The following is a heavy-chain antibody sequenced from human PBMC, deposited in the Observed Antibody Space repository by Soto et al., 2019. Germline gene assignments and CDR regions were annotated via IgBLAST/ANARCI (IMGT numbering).Heavy chain of an antibody. V-gene: IGHV4-38-2*02. CDR2: MSHGGST. Sequence: SETLSLTCAVSGYSISSGYYWGWIRQPPGKGLEWIGSMSHGGSTYYNPSLKSRVTISVDSSKNQFSVRLSSVTAADTAVYYCAREANGSASYWEYFFDYWGQGXLVTVYS. J-gene: IGHJ4*02. D-gene: IGHD3-10*01. CDR3: AREANGSASYWEYFFDY. CDR1: GYSISSGYY.